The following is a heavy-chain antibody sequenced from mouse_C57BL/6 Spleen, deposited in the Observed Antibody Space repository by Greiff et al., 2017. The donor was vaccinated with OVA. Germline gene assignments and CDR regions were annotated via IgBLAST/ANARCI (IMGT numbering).Heavy chain of an antibody. CDR3: TRDKGNYVSMDY. CDR2: ISSGGDYI. J-gene: IGHJ4*01. CDR1: GFTFSSYA. Sequence: VKLVESGEGLVKPGGSLKLSCAASGFTFSSYAMSWVRQTPEKRLEWVAYISSGGDYIYYADTVKGRFTISRDNARNTLYLQMSSLKSEDTAMYYCTRDKGNYVSMDYWGQGTSVTVSS. V-gene: IGHV5-9-1*02. D-gene: IGHD2-1*01.